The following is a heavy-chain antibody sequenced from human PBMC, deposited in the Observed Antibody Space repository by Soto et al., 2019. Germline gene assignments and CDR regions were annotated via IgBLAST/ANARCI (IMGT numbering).Heavy chain of an antibody. CDR2: MNPNSGNT. J-gene: IGHJ4*02. Sequence: ASVKVSCKASGYTFTSYDINWVRQATGQGLEWMGWMNPNSGNTGYAQKFQGRVTMTRNTSISTAYMELSSLRSEDTAVYYCARDPPQYYDILTGRLWGQGTLVTVSS. D-gene: IGHD3-9*01. CDR1: GYTFTSYD. V-gene: IGHV1-8*01. CDR3: ARDPPQYYDILTGRL.